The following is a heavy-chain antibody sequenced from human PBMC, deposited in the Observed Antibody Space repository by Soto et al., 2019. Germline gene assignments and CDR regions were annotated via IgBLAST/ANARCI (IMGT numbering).Heavy chain of an antibody. D-gene: IGHD4-17*01. CDR1: GYSFISYY. CDR3: ARDPRTTTGDY. CDR2: IDPDTGST. Sequence: ASVKVSCKASGYSFISYYLHWVRQAPGQGLEWMGLIDPDTGSTNYAQKFQGRITMTTDTSTSTAYMELRSLRSDDTAVYYCARDPRTTTGDYWGQGTLVTISS. V-gene: IGHV1-46*01. J-gene: IGHJ4*02.